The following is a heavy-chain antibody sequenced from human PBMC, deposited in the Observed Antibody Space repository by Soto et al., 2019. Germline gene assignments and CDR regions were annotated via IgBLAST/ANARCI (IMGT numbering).Heavy chain of an antibody. J-gene: IGHJ1*01. V-gene: IGHV4-34*01. D-gene: IGHD3-16*01. CDR2: ITHSGDT. CDR1: SGSFSGYY. CDR3: GRGPGADWPLGGI. Sequence: QVQLQQWGAGLLKPSETLSLTCAVYSGSFSGYYCFWIRQPPGKGLEWMGEITHSGDTNYIPSPASRLTISIDTSKNQFSLNLNSVTAADTAVYYCGRGPGADWPLGGIWCQGTLVTVSS.